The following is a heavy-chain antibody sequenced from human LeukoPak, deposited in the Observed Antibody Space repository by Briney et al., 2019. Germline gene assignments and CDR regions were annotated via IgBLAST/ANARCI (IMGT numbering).Heavy chain of an antibody. CDR2: ISGSGGST. J-gene: IGHJ4*02. D-gene: IGHD5-12*01. V-gene: IGHV3-23*01. CDR1: GFTFSSYE. Sequence: GGSLRLSCAASGFTFSSYEMNWARQAPGKGLEWVSAISGSGGSTYYADSVKGRFTISRDNSKNTLYLQMNSLRAEDTAVYYCAKSRGGVVATTFDYWGQGTLVTVSS. CDR3: AKSRGGVVATTFDY.